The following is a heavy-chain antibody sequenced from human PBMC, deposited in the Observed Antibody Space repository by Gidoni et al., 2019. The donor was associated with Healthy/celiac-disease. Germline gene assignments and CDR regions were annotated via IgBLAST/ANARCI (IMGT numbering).Heavy chain of an antibody. CDR2: IYYRGST. Sequence: QVQLQESGPGLVKPSATLSLTCTVPGGPISSYYWSWLRQPPGKGLEWIGYIYYRGSTNYNPSLKSRVTISVDTSKNQFSLKLSSVTAADTAVYYCARIPLTVVTGIDYWGQGTLVTVSS. D-gene: IGHD2-15*01. J-gene: IGHJ4*02. CDR3: ARIPLTVVTGIDY. V-gene: IGHV4-59*08. CDR1: GGPISSYY.